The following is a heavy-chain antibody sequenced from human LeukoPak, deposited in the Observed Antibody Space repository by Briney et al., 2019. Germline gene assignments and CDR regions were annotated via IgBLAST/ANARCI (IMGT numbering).Heavy chain of an antibody. J-gene: IGHJ4*02. CDR3: ARGHTAVTRHFDF. V-gene: IGHV3-21*01. CDR1: AFSFSNYN. D-gene: IGHD4-17*01. CDR2: ITSSGSYI. Sequence: GGSLRLSCAASAFSFSNYNMNWVRQAPGKGLEWVSSITSSGSYIYYADSVKGRFTISRDDAKNLLYLDMNSLRAEDTAVYYCARGHTAVTRHFDFWGQGTLVTVSS.